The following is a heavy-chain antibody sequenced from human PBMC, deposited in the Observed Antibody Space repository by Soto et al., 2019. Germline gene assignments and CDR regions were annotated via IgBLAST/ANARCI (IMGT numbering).Heavy chain of an antibody. CDR1: GYTFTGYY. CDR3: ERALPRRLSYYYGSGDAFDI. CDR2: INPNSGGT. Sequence: ASVKVSCKASGYTFTGYYMHWVRQAPGQGLEWMGWINPNSGGTNYAQKFQGWVTMTRDTSISTAYMELSRLRSDDTAVYYCERALPRRLSYYYGSGDAFDIRGKGTMVTVSS. D-gene: IGHD3-10*01. V-gene: IGHV1-2*04. J-gene: IGHJ3*02.